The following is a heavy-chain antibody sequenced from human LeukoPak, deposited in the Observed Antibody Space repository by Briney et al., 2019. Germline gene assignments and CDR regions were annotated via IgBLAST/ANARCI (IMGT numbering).Heavy chain of an antibody. CDR3: ASGDVGATLFDY. J-gene: IGHJ4*02. CDR1: GFTFSSYW. V-gene: IGHV3-7*01. CDR2: IKQDGSEK. D-gene: IGHD1-26*01. Sequence: GGSLRLSCAASGFTFSSYWMSWVRQAPGKGLEWVANIKQDGSEKYCVDSVKGRFTISRDNAKNSLYPQMNSLRAEDTAVYYCASGDVGATLFDYWGQGTLVTVSS.